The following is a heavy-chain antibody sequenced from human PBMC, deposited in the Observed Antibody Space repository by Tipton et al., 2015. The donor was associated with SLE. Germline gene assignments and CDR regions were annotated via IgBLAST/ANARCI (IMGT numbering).Heavy chain of an antibody. V-gene: IGHV3-23*03. Sequence: SLRLSCAASGFAFNTHAMSWVRQAPGKGLEWVSVIYSGGRTYYAESVKGRLTFSRDSFQNTLSLQMNSLRAEDTAVYYCVRDSSLWSTDYWGQGTLVTVSS. CDR3: VRDSSLWSTDY. CDR2: IYSGGRT. D-gene: IGHD2-2*01. CDR1: GFAFNTHA. J-gene: IGHJ4*02.